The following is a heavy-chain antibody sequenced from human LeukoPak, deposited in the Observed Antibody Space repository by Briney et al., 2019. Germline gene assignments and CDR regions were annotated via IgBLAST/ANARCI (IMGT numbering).Heavy chain of an antibody. D-gene: IGHD1-14*01. V-gene: IGHV4-38-2*02. CDR1: HYSISSSYY. CDR3: ARELTRTTFDY. J-gene: IGHJ4*02. Sequence: SETLSLTCAVSHYSISSSYYWGWIRQPPGKGLEWIGSISHSGSAFSHPSLSRRVTISMDTSRNHSSLKLSSVTAADRGVYYCARELTRTTFDYWGRGTLVTVSS. CDR2: ISHSGSA.